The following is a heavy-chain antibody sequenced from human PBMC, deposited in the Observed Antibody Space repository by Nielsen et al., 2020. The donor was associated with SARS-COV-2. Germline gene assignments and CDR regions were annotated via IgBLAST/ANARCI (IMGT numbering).Heavy chain of an antibody. V-gene: IGHV3-74*01. Sequence: GESLKISCAASGFTFSSYWMHWVRQAPGKGLVWVSRINSDGSSTSYADSVKGRFTISRDNAKNTLYLQMNSLRAEDTAVYYCAREGCSSTSCYGPLSRYYYYYGMDVWGQGTTVTVSS. D-gene: IGHD2-2*01. CDR1: GFTFSSYW. CDR3: AREGCSSTSCYGPLSRYYYYYGMDV. CDR2: INSDGSST. J-gene: IGHJ6*02.